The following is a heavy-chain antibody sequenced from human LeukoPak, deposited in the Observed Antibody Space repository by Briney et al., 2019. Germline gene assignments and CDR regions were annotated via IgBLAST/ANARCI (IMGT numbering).Heavy chain of an antibody. CDR3: ELFVVVVPAANYRRGVVDNTADY. CDR2: VYTSGST. J-gene: IGHJ4*02. CDR1: GGSISSGSYC. Sequence: PSETLSLTCTVSGGSISSGSYCWSWIRQSAGKGLEWIGRVYTSGSTNYNPSLKSRATISVDTPKNQFSLKLSSVTAADTAVYYCELFVVVVPAANYRRGVVDNTADYWGQGTLVTVSS. V-gene: IGHV4-61*02. D-gene: IGHD2-2*01.